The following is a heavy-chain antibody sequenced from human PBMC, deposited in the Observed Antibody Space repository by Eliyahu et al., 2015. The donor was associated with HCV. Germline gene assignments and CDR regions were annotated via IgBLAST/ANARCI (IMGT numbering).Heavy chain of an antibody. V-gene: IGHV3-30*02. CDR2: IRYDGSDT. CDR1: GFMFRSYG. Sequence: SGGGVVQPGGSLRLSCAASGFMFRSYGMHWVRQAPGKGLEWVAFIRYDGSDTDYADSVKGRFTISRDNSKNTLDLQMSSLRVEDTAVYYCAKQVRGLWGSHPGGLFDHWGQGTLVTVSS. J-gene: IGHJ4*02. D-gene: IGHD3-16*02. CDR3: AKQVRGLWGSHPGGLFDH.